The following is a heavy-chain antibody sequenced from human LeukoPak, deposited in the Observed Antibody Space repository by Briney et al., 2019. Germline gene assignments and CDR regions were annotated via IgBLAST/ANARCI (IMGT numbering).Heavy chain of an antibody. CDR1: GFTFSSYS. CDR2: ISTSSIYI. Sequence: GGSLRLSCAASGFTFSSYSMNWVRQAPGKGLEWVSSISTSSIYIYYADSVKGRFTISRDNARNSLYLQMNSLRAEDTAVYYCARASTTVGVSINYWGQGTLVTVSS. CDR3: ARASTTVGVSINY. J-gene: IGHJ4*02. D-gene: IGHD3-10*01. V-gene: IGHV3-21*01.